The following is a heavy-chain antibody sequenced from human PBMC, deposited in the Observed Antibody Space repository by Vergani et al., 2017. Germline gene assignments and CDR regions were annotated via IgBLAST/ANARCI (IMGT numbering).Heavy chain of an antibody. CDR1: GFTFSSYA. CDR2: ISGSGGST. Sequence: EVQLLESGGGLVQPGGSLRLSCAASGFTFSSYAMSWVRQAPGRGLEWVSAISGSGGSTYYADTGKGRFTISRDNSKNTLYLQMNSLRAEDTAVYYCAMSPDIVVVPAAVGGYWGQGTLVTVSS. V-gene: IGHV3-23*01. D-gene: IGHD2-2*01. CDR3: AMSPDIVVVPAAVGGY. J-gene: IGHJ4*02.